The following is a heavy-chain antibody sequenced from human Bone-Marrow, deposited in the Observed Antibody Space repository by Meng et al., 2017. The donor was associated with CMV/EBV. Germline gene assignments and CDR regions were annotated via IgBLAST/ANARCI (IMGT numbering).Heavy chain of an antibody. V-gene: IGHV4-31*02. CDR1: GGSISTNAYY. CDR3: ARNTLYYDFWSGYYDYYGMDV. J-gene: IGHJ6*02. D-gene: IGHD3-3*01. CDR2: IYYTGST. Sequence: SETLSLTCSVSGGSISTNAYYWSWIRQHPGKGLEWIAFIYYTGSTYYNPSLKSRVTIVVDTSKNQFSLKLNSVTAADTAVYYCARNTLYYDFWSGYYDYYGMDVWGQGTTVTVSS.